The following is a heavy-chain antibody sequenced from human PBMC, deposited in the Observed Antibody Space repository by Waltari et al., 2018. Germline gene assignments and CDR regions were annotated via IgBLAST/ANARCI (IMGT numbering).Heavy chain of an antibody. CDR3: ARTWGYSPPLGWFDP. D-gene: IGHD2-2*02. V-gene: IGHV4-34*01. CDR1: GGPFTDYS. J-gene: IGHJ5*02. Sequence: QVQLNQWGAGLLQPSETLSLTCAVSGGPFTDYSWSWIRQPPGRGLEWIGEISHSGVTHYNPSLRSRVTMSVDTIKKHFSLKLTSLTAADTAVYFCARTWGYSPPLGWFDPWGQGTRVTISS. CDR2: ISHSGVT.